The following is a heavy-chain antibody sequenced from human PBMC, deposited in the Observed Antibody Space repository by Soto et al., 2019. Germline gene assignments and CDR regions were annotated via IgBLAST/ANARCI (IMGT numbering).Heavy chain of an antibody. D-gene: IGHD3-22*01. CDR1: GDSISNSRFY. CDR3: ARDFFDSSDYTTNWFDP. CDR2: IYHTGNA. J-gene: IGHJ5*02. V-gene: IGHV4-39*01. Sequence: ASETLSLTCSVSGDSISNSRFYWAWIRQPPGGGLEWIGSIYHTGNAYYNPSLKSRVTISVDTSKNQFSLKLTSVTAADAALYYCARDFFDSSDYTTNWFDPWGQGTLVTVSS.